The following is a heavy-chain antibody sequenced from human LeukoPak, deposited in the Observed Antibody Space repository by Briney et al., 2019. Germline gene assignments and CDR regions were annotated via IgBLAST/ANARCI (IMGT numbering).Heavy chain of an antibody. CDR2: IYTGGTT. V-gene: IGHV3-66*01. CDR3: ARDSSSYYFDY. J-gene: IGHJ4*02. Sequence: GGSLRLSCAASGFSVTSNHMNWVRQAPGKGVEWVSIIYTGGTTHYADSLNDRFTISRDDSINTLYLQMNSLRAEDTAVYYCARDSSSYYFDYWGQGTLVTVSS. D-gene: IGHD6-6*01. CDR1: GFSVTSNH.